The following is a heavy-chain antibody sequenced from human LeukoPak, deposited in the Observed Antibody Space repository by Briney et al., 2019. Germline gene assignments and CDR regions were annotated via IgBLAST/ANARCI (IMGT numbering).Heavy chain of an antibody. CDR3: AKDKRSYYDSSGLDY. CDR1: GFTFSSYG. D-gene: IGHD3-22*01. Sequence: PGGSLRLSCAASGFTFSSYGMHWVRQAPGKGLEWVAVISYDGSNKYHADSVKGRFTISRDNSKNTLYLQMNSLRAEDTAVYYCAKDKRSYYDSSGLDYWGQGTLVTVSS. J-gene: IGHJ4*02. V-gene: IGHV3-30*18. CDR2: ISYDGSNK.